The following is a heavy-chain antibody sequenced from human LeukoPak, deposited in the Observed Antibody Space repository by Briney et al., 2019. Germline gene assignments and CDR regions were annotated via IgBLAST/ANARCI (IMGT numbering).Heavy chain of an antibody. V-gene: IGHV4-34*01. CDR1: GGSFSGYY. D-gene: IGHD3-10*01. CDR2: INHSGST. Sequence: SETLSLTCAVYGGSFSGYYWSWIRQPPGKGLEWIGEINHSGSTNYNPSLKSRVTMSVDTSKNQFSLKLSSVTAADTAVYYCARNYGSGSLVFDYWGQGTLVTVSS. J-gene: IGHJ4*02. CDR3: ARNYGSGSLVFDY.